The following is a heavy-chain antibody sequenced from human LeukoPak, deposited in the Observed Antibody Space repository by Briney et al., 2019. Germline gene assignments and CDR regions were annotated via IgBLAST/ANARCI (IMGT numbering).Heavy chain of an antibody. D-gene: IGHD4-17*01. CDR1: GFTFSSYG. CDR3: AKVSYGDPVDY. J-gene: IGHJ4*02. V-gene: IGHV3-30*02. Sequence: GGSLRLSCAASGFTFSSYGMHWVRQAPGKGLEWVAFIRYDGSNKYYAHYVKGRFTITRDNSKNTPYLQMNSLRAEDTAVYYCAKVSYGDPVDYWGEGALVTDSS. CDR2: IRYDGSNK.